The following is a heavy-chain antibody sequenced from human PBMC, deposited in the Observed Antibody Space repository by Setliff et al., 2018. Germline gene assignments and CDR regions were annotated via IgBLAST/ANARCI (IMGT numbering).Heavy chain of an antibody. V-gene: IGHV1-69*13. Sequence: VKVSCKASGDSFSNYAISWVRQAPGQGLEWMGGLIPMFGTPGYAQKFQDRVTITTDESTSTAYMELNSLTSEDTAVYYCARSPALLGIVYLDPWGQGTRVTVSS. CDR3: ARSPALLGIVYLDP. D-gene: IGHD2-15*01. CDR1: GDSFSNYA. CDR2: LIPMFGTP. J-gene: IGHJ5*02.